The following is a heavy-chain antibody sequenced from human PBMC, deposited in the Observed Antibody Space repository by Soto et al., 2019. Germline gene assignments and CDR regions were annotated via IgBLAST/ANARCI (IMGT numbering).Heavy chain of an antibody. Sequence: PSETLSLTCAVSGGSISSSNWWSWVRQPPGKGLEWIGEIYHSGSTNYNPSLKSRVTISVDKSKNQFSLKLSSVPAADTAVYYCARDSPRVYDFWSGYYPRNYYYGMDVWGQGTTVTV. J-gene: IGHJ6*02. CDR2: IYHSGST. D-gene: IGHD3-3*01. CDR3: ARDSPRVYDFWSGYYPRNYYYGMDV. CDR1: GGSISSSNW. V-gene: IGHV4-4*02.